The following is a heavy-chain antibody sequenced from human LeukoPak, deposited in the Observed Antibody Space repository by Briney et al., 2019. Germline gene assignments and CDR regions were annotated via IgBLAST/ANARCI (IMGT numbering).Heavy chain of an antibody. CDR2: IYPGDSDT. CDR3: ARSSSWYSHWFDP. Sequence: GESLKISCKGSGFSFTNYWIAWVRQLPGKGLEWMGIIYPGDSDTRFSPSFQGQVTISADKSISTAYLQWSSLKASDTAMYYCARSSSWYSHWFDPWGQGTLVTVSS. J-gene: IGHJ5*02. D-gene: IGHD6-13*01. V-gene: IGHV5-51*01. CDR1: GFSFTNYW.